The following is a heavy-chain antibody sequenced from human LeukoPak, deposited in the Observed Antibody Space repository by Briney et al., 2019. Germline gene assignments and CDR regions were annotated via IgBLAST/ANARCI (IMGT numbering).Heavy chain of an antibody. D-gene: IGHD6-6*01. V-gene: IGHV1-69*04. CDR3: AKVSYSSSVEGDY. J-gene: IGHJ4*02. Sequence: GASVKVSCKASGGTFSSYAISWVRQAPGQGLEWMGRIIPILGIANYAQKFQGRVTITADKSTSTAYMELSSLRSEDTAVYYCAKVSYSSSVEGDYWGQGTLVTVSS. CDR1: GGTFSSYA. CDR2: IIPILGIA.